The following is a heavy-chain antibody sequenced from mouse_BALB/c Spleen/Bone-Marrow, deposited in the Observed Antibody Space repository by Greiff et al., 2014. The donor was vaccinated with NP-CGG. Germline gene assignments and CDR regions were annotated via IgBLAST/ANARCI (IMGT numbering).Heavy chain of an antibody. J-gene: IGHJ2*01. CDR1: GYSFTSYW. V-gene: IGHV1-52*01. Sequence: VQVVESGPQLVRPGSSVKMSCKASGYSFTSYWMHWVKQRPGQGLEWIGMIDPSDSETRLNQKFKDKATLTVDKSSSTAYMQLSRSTSEDSAVYYCARRLDYWGQGTTLTVSS. CDR2: IDPSDSET. CDR3: ARRLDY.